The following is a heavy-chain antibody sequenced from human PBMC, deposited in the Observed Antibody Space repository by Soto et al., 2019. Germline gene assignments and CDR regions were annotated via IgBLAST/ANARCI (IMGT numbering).Heavy chain of an antibody. CDR3: ARDSIVRGVINYGMDV. CDR1: GGTFSSYA. V-gene: IGHV1-69*06. J-gene: IGHJ6*02. CDR2: IVPIFDTA. D-gene: IGHD3-10*01. Sequence: SVKVSCKASGGTFSSYAISWVRQAPGQGLEWMGEIVPIFDTANYAQKFQGRVTITADKSTSTAYMELSSLRSEDTAVYFCARDSIVRGVINYGMDVWGQGTMVTVYS.